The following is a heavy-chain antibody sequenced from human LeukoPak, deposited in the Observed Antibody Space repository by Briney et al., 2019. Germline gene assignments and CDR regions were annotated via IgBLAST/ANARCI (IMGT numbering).Heavy chain of an antibody. CDR3: ARDEVRPPGAPYNWFDP. CDR2: INAGNGNT. Sequence: ASVKVSCKASGYTFTNYTINWVRLAPGQRLEWMGWINAGNGNTKYSQKFQGRVTITRDTSASTAYMELSSLRSEDTAVYYCARDEVRPPGAPYNWFDPWGQGTLVTVSS. V-gene: IGHV1-3*01. CDR1: GYTFTNYT. J-gene: IGHJ5*02.